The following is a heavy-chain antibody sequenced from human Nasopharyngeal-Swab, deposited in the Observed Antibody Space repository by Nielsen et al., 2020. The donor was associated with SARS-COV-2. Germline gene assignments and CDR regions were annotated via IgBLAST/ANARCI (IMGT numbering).Heavy chain of an antibody. CDR2: VYHTGTT. CDR1: GVSISDNY. J-gene: IGHJ4*02. V-gene: IGHV4-59*08. CDR3: ARERSGSYTPEAFDY. D-gene: IGHD1-26*01. Sequence: SETLSLTCSVSGVSISDNYWSWIRQPPGKGLEWIGYVYHTGTTKYNSSLESRVTISVGTSKNQLSLKLTSVTAADTAVYYCARERSGSYTPEAFDYWGQGTRVTVSS.